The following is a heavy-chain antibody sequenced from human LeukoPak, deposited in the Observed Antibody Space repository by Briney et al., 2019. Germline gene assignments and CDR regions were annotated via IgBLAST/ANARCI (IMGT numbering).Heavy chain of an antibody. V-gene: IGHV4-31*03. CDR1: GGSISSGGYY. CDR2: IYYSGST. J-gene: IGHJ5*02. D-gene: IGHD3-10*02. CDR3: ARMNSVRGVTP. Sequence: SQTLSLTCTVSGGSISSGGYYWSWIRQHPGQGLEWIGYIYYSGSTYYNPSLKSRVTISVDTSKNQFSLKLSSVTAADTAVYYCARMNSVRGVTPWGQGTLVTVSS.